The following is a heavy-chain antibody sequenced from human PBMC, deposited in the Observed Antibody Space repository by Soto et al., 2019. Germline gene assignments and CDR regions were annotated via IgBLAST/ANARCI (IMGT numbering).Heavy chain of an antibody. CDR2: IIPVFDAV. CDR1: GDTINTYT. D-gene: IGHD7-27*01. V-gene: IGHV1-69*01. J-gene: IGHJ6*02. CDR3: AKDETGDSYYSYYGLDV. Sequence: QMQLVQSGAEVRRPGSSVKVSCKASGDTINTYTINWVRQAPGQGLEWLGGIIPVFDAVDHAQKFQGRLIITADVSTNTVYMELSSLTSDYTAVYFCAKDETGDSYYSYYGLDVWGQGTTVTVSS.